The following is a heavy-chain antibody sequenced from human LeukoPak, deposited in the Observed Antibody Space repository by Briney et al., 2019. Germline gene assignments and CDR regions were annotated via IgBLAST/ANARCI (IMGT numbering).Heavy chain of an antibody. CDR2: ITGSGATT. D-gene: IGHD3-10*01. J-gene: IGHJ4*02. CDR3: AKAREYYYGSGSYNYFDY. Sequence: GGSLRLSCAASAFTFSSYAMSWVRQAPGRGLEWVSSITGSGATTYYADSVKGRFTVSRDNSKNTLYLQMNSLRAEDTAVYYCAKAREYYYGSGSYNYFDYWGQGTLVTVSS. CDR1: AFTFSSYA. V-gene: IGHV3-23*01.